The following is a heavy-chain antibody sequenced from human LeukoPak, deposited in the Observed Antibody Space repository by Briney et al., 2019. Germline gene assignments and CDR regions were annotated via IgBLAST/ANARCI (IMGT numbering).Heavy chain of an antibody. V-gene: IGHV4-61*02. CDR3: ASGGFDY. J-gene: IGHJ4*02. CDR1: GGSISSGSYD. D-gene: IGHD3-16*01. Sequence: PSQTLSLTCTVSGGSISSGSYDWGWIRQPAGKGLEWIGRIYTSGSTNDNRSRKSRFTISVDTSKNQFSLKLSSVTAADTAVYYCASGGFDYWGQGTLVTVSS. CDR2: IYTSGST.